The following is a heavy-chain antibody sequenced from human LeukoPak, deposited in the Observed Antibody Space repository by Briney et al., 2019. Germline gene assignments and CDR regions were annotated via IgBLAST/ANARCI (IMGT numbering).Heavy chain of an antibody. CDR1: GGSISSGDYY. D-gene: IGHD2-15*01. Sequence: SETLSLTCTVSGGSISSGDYYWSWIRQPPGKGLEWIGYIYYSGSTYYNPSLKSRVTISVDTPKNQFSLKLSSVTAADTAVYYCARGYCSGGSCYSWYFDLWGRGTLVTVSS. CDR3: ARGYCSGGSCYSWYFDL. J-gene: IGHJ2*01. V-gene: IGHV4-30-4*01. CDR2: IYYSGST.